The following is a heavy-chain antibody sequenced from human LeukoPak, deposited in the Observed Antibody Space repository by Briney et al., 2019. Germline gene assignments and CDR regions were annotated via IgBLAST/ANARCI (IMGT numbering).Heavy chain of an antibody. Sequence: PGGSLRLSCAASGFTFSSYGMHWVRQAPGKGLEWVAVISYDGSNKYYADSVKGRFTISRDNSKNTLYLQLNSLGAEDTAVYYCAKGAPYCTNGVCYTVGYYGMDVWGQGTTVTVSS. V-gene: IGHV3-30*18. J-gene: IGHJ6*02. D-gene: IGHD2-8*01. CDR1: GFTFSSYG. CDR3: AKGAPYCTNGVCYTVGYYGMDV. CDR2: ISYDGSNK.